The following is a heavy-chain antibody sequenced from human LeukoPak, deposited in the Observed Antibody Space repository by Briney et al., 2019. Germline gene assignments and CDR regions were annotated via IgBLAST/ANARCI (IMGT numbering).Heavy chain of an antibody. D-gene: IGHD3-3*01. J-gene: IGHJ6*03. CDR2: IYYSGST. Sequence: SETLSLTCTVSGGTISRYYWSWIRQPPGKGLEWIGYIYYSGSTNYNPSLKSRVTISVDTSKNQFSLKLSSVTAADTAVYYCARGLHDKHWSAFRYMDVWGKGTTVTVSS. V-gene: IGHV4-59*12. CDR1: GGTISRYY. CDR3: ARGLHDKHWSAFRYMDV.